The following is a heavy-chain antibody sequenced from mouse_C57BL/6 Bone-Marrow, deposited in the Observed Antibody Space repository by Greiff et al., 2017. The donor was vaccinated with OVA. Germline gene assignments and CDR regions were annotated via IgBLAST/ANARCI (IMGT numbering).Heavy chain of an antibody. CDR1: GFTLSSYA. Sequence: EVQVVESGGGLVKPGGSLKLSCAASGFTLSSYAMSWVRQTPEKRLEWVATISDGGSYTYYPDNVKGRFTISRDNAKNNLYLQMSHLKSEDTAMYYCARDPHYYGTPFDYWGQGTTLTVSS. D-gene: IGHD1-1*01. CDR2: ISDGGSYT. V-gene: IGHV5-4*01. J-gene: IGHJ2*01. CDR3: ARDPHYYGTPFDY.